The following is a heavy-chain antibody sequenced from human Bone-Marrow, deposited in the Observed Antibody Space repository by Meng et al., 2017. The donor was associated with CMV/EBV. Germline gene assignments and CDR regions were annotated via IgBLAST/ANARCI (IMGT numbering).Heavy chain of an antibody. J-gene: IGHJ4*02. CDR3: ARGVSESVCWDMGY. Sequence: VQLVEPGGGLVQPRGSLRISSAVVGFTLRSYWMHWVLQAPGKGQECVSRITSNWRDITYADYVRGRFTNVRDGAKNTLYLQMNSLRVEDTAVYYCARGVSESVCWDMGYWGQGTLVTVSS. CDR1: GFTLRSYW. D-gene: IGHD2-15*01. CDR2: ITSNWRDI. V-gene: IGHV3-74*03.